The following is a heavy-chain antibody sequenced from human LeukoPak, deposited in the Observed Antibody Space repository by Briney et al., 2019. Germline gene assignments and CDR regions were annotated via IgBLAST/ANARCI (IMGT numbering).Heavy chain of an antibody. Sequence: SVKVSCKASGFTFTSSAMQWVRQARGQRLEWIGWIVVGSGNTNYAQKFQERVTITRDMSTSTTYMELSSLRSEDTAVYYCAAGSHSSGYYVYWGQGTLVTVSS. J-gene: IGHJ4*02. CDR2: IVVGSGNT. CDR1: GFTFTSSA. V-gene: IGHV1-58*02. CDR3: AAGSHSSGYYVY. D-gene: IGHD3-22*01.